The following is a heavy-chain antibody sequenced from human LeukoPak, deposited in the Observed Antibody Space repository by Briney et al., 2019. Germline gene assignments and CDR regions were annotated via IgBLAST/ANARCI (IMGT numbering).Heavy chain of an antibody. D-gene: IGHD3-10*01. J-gene: IGHJ6*03. CDR1: GGSISSYY. CDR2: IYTSGST. CDR3: ARFAEYPQPNYVDV. Sequence: SETLSLTCTVSGGSISSYYWSWIRQPAGKGLEWIGRIYTSGSTNYNPSLKSRVTMSVDTSKNQFSLKLSSVTAADTAVYYCARFAEYPQPNYVDVWGKGTTVTVSS. V-gene: IGHV4-4*07.